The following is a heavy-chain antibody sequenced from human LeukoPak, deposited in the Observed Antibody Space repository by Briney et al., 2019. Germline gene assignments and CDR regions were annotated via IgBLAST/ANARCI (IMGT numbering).Heavy chain of an antibody. V-gene: IGHV3-11*01. CDR2: ISSSGTTL. CDR3: ARNRGYGGYDSDY. J-gene: IGHJ4*02. CDR1: GFSFSDYY. Sequence: PGGSLRLSCAASGFSFSDYYMTWIRQAPGKGLEWVSYISSSGTTLYYADSVKGRFTISRDNAKNSLYLQMNSLRAEDTAVYYCARNRGYGGYDSDYWGQGTLVTVSS. D-gene: IGHD5-12*01.